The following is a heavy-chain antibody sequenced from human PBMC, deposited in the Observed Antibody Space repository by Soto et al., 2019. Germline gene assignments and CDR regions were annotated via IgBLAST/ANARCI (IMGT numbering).Heavy chain of an antibody. V-gene: IGHV3-7*01. CDR3: SRLYGDGFSVDN. Sequence: GGSLRLSCVASGLTFSSYLMSWGRQAPGKGLEWVSRINLDGSVRNYVDSVNGRFTISRDNAGHTLYLQMNRLRADDTAVYYYSRLYGDGFSVDNWAQGALVTVSS. CDR1: GLTFSSYL. D-gene: IGHD1-26*01. J-gene: IGHJ4*02. CDR2: INLDGSVR.